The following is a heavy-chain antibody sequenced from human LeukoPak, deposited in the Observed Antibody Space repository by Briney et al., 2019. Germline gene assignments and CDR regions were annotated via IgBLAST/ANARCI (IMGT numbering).Heavy chain of an antibody. Sequence: SETLSLTCAVYGGSFSGYYWSWIRQPPGKGLEWIGEINHSGSTNYNPSLKSRVTISVDTSKNQFSLKLSSVTAADTAVYYCARVNSSGWPAYYYYGMDVWGQGTTVTVSS. CDR3: ARVNSSGWPAYYYYGMDV. V-gene: IGHV4-34*01. CDR2: INHSGST. CDR1: GGSFSGYY. J-gene: IGHJ6*02. D-gene: IGHD6-19*01.